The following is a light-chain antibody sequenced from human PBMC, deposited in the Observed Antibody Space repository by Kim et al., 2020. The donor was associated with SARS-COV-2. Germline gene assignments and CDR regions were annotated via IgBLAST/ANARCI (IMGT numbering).Light chain of an antibody. J-gene: IGLJ3*02. Sequence: VAPGQTASFTCSGDKLGDKYACWYQQKPSQSPVLVIYQDSKPPSGIPERFSGSNSGNTATLTISGTQAMDEADYYCQAWDSSTWVFGGGTQLTVL. CDR1: KLGDKY. CDR3: QAWDSSTWV. V-gene: IGLV3-1*01. CDR2: QDS.